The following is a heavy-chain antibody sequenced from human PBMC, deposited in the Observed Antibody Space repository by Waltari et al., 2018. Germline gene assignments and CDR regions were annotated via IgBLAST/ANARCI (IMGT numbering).Heavy chain of an antibody. CDR3: ARVRHDFWSGYFYYFDY. CDR2: IYSGGST. D-gene: IGHD3-3*01. V-gene: IGHV3-53*01. J-gene: IGHJ4*02. Sequence: EVQLVESGGGLIQPGGSLRLSCAASGFTVSSNYMSWVRQAPGKGREGVSVIYSGGSTYYADSVKGRFTISRDNSKNTLYLQMNSLRAEDTAVYYCARVRHDFWSGYFYYFDYWGQGTLVTVSS. CDR1: GFTVSSNY.